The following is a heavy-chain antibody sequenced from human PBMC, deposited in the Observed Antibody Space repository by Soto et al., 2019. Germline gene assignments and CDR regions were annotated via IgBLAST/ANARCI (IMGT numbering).Heavy chain of an antibody. D-gene: IGHD6-6*01. J-gene: IGHJ6*02. CDR1: GGTFSSYA. Sequence: QVQLVQSGAEVKKPGSSVKVSCKASGGTFSSYAISWVRQAPGQGLEWMGGIIPIFGTANYAQKFQGRVTITADESTSTDYMELSSLRSEDTAVYYCARDNVIAARPDYYYCGMDVWGQGTTVTVSS. CDR2: IIPIFGTA. V-gene: IGHV1-69*01. CDR3: ARDNVIAARPDYYYCGMDV.